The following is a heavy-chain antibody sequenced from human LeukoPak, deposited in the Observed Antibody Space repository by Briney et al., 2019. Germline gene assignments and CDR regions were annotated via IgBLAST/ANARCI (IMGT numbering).Heavy chain of an antibody. D-gene: IGHD3-9*01. Sequence: GGSLRLSWAASGFTFVSFWMSGFRQAPGKGREGVANIKQDGSEKYYVDSVKGRFTISRDNAKNSLYLQMNSLRAEDTAVYYCARGSDFDWLEYHDYWGQGTLVTVSS. CDR2: IKQDGSEK. CDR1: GFTFVSFW. CDR3: ARGSDFDWLEYHDY. V-gene: IGHV3-7*01. J-gene: IGHJ4*02.